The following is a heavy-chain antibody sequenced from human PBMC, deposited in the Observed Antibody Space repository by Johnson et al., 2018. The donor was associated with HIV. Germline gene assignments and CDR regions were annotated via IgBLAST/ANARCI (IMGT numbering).Heavy chain of an antibody. D-gene: IGHD2-8*01. CDR3: ANEVYAFDI. V-gene: IGHV3-30*04. J-gene: IGHJ3*02. CDR2: ITHDGSKK. Sequence: MLLVESGGGVVQPGRSLRLSCAASGFTFSSYAVHWFRQAPGKGLEWVAIITHDGSKKYYADSVQGRFTISRDDSKNTLYLQMSSLRPEDTAVYYCANEVYAFDICGQGTMVTVSS. CDR1: GFTFSSYA.